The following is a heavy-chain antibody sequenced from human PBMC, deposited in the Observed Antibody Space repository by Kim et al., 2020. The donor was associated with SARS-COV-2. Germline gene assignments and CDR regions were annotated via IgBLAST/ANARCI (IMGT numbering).Heavy chain of an antibody. J-gene: IGHJ6*02. CDR1: GYTLTELS. CDR2: FDPEDGET. D-gene: IGHD6-19*01. Sequence: ASVKVSCKVSGYTLTELSMHWVRQAPGKGLEWMGGFDPEDGETIYAQKFQGRVTMTEDTSTDTAYMELSSLRSEDTAVYYCATGVAVAGRSSDYYYYYGMDVWGQGTTATVSS. V-gene: IGHV1-24*01. CDR3: ATGVAVAGRSSDYYYYYGMDV.